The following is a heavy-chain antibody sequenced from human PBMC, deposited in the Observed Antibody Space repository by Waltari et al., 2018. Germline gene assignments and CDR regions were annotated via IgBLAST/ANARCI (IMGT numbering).Heavy chain of an antibody. CDR3: ARSGSVGATTLGY. J-gene: IGHJ4*02. D-gene: IGHD1-26*01. CDR1: GGTFSSYT. V-gene: IGHV1-69*02. Sequence: QVQLVQSGAEVKKPGSSVKVSCKASGGTFSSYTISWVRQAPGQGLEWMGRIIPILGIANYAQKFQGRVTITADKSTSTAYMELSSLRSEDTAVYYCARSGSVGATTLGYWGQGTLVTVSS. CDR2: IIPILGIA.